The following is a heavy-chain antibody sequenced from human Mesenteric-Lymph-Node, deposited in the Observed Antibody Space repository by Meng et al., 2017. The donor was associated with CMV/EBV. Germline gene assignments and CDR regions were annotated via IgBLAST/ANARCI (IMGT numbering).Heavy chain of an antibody. CDR2: LSGSTNHI. J-gene: IGHJ4*02. D-gene: IGHD6-19*01. CDR1: GFSLSTYS. CDR3: ARVGFSSGWYDLLDY. Sequence: GGSLRLSCAVSGFSLSTYSMNWVRQAPGRGLEWVSSLSGSTNHIYYADSVKGRFTISRDNSKNTLYLQMNSLTAEDTATYCSARVGFSSGWYDLLDYWGQGTLVTVSS. V-gene: IGHV3-21*01.